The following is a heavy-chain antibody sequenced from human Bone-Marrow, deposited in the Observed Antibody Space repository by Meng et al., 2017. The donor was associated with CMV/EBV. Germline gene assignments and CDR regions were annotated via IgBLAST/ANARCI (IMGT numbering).Heavy chain of an antibody. J-gene: IGHJ4*02. V-gene: IGHV3-23*01. CDR2: ITRSGAST. CDR1: FIFSSYA. CDR3: ANYLSLTVVRGVITDY. Sequence: FIFSSYAMRSVRRAAGKGLVWVCAITRSGASTYYAGSVEVGFTNSTDNSKITLFLEMDSVRSDGTAIYFGANYLSLTVVRGVITDYWGQGTLVTVSS. D-gene: IGHD3-10*01.